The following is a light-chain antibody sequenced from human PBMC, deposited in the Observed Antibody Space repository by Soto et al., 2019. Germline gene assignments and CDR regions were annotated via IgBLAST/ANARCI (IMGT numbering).Light chain of an antibody. CDR3: QQSYSTPPT. CDR2: DDS. J-gene: IGKJ1*01. V-gene: IGKV1-39*01. Sequence: DSQMNQSPSSLSASVGDRVTITCPASQSICSYLNWYQQKPGKAPKLLIHDDSSLQSGIPSRLSSSVSRTDFTLTISSLQAEDFATNNCQQSYSTPPTFSQGTKVEIK. CDR1: QSICSY.